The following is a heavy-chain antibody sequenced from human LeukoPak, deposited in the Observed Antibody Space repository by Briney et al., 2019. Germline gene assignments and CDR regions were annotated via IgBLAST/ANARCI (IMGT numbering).Heavy chain of an antibody. D-gene: IGHD1-26*01. CDR2: IMSEGRGT. CDR1: GFNISSHW. V-gene: IGHV3-74*01. J-gene: IGHJ4*02. Sequence: PGGSLRLSCAASGFNISSHWMHWVRQAPGKGLVWVSRIMSEGRGTNYADSVKGRFTISRDNAKNTLYLQMNSLRAEDTAVYYCTKGPRDVSGRTEYWGQGTLVTVSS. CDR3: TKGPRDVSGRTEY.